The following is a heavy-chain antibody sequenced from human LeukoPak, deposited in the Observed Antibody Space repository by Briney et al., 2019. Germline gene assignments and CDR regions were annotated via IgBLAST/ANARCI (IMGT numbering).Heavy chain of an antibody. D-gene: IGHD3-10*01. J-gene: IGHJ4*02. Sequence: GGSLRLSCTASGFNFSSYEMNWVRQAPGKGLEWLSYISSSSRTIHYADSVKGRFTISRDNAKNSLSLQMNSLRAEDTAVYYCARKGSGSYYKPFDYWGQGTLVTVSS. CDR3: ARKGSGSYYKPFDY. V-gene: IGHV3-48*03. CDR1: GFNFSSYE. CDR2: ISSSSRTI.